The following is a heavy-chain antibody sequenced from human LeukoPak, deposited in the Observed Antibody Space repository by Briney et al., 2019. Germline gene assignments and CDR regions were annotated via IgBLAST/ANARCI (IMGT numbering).Heavy chain of an antibody. CDR2: VIASGTYT. J-gene: IGHJ4*02. CDR3: ARNTTDRPYDF. CDR1: GFNFNVFD. D-gene: IGHD1/OR15-1a*01. Sequence: GGSLRLSCAASGFNFNVFDMTWVRQAPGKGLEWLSTVIASGTYTYYAHSVKGRFTISRDNSKNTLHLQMDSLRVEDTAVYFCARNTTDRPYDFWGRGTLVTVSS. V-gene: IGHV3-23*01.